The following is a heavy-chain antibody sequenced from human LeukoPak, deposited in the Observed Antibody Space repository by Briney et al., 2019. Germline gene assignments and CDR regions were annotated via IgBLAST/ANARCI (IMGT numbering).Heavy chain of an antibody. J-gene: IGHJ3*02. Sequence: PSETLSLTCAVSGYSITSGYYWGWIRQPPGKGLEWIGSVYHTGNTYYNPSLKSRVTISIDTSKNQFSLRLSSVTAADTAVYYCTRDGMKGAGGDAFDIWGQGTMVTVSS. CDR1: GYSITSGYY. CDR3: TRDGMKGAGGDAFDI. V-gene: IGHV4-38-2*02. CDR2: VYHTGNT. D-gene: IGHD1-26*01.